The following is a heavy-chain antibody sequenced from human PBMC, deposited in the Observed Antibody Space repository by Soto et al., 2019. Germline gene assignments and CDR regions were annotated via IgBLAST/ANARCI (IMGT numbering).Heavy chain of an antibody. J-gene: IGHJ4*02. CDR1: GFTFSSYI. Sequence: GGSLXLSFAAFGFTFSSYIMKWVRQAPGKGVEWVSYISSSSSTIYYADSVKGRFTISRDNAKNSLYLQMNSLRAEDTAVYYCARYCSGGSCYSQIDYWGQGTLVTVSS. CDR3: ARYCSGGSCYSQIDY. CDR2: ISSSSSTI. D-gene: IGHD2-15*01. V-gene: IGHV3-48*01.